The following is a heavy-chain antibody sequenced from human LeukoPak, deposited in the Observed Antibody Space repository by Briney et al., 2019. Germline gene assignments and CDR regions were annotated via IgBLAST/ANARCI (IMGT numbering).Heavy chain of an antibody. CDR3: AREFRGVTRYFDY. V-gene: IGHV3-30*04. CDR2: ISYDGSNK. D-gene: IGHD3-10*01. J-gene: IGHJ4*02. Sequence: PGGSLRLSCAASGFTFSSYAMHWVRQAPGKGLEWVAVISYDGSNKYYADSVKGRFTISRDNSKNTLYLQMNSLRAEDTAVYYCAREFRGVTRYFDYWGQGTLVTVSS. CDR1: GFTFSSYA.